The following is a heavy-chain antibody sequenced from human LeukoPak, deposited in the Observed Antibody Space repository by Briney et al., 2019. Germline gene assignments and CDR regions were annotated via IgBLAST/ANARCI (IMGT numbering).Heavy chain of an antibody. D-gene: IGHD3-22*01. CDR2: IRSKAKSYAT. Sequence: GGSLRLSCAASGFTFSGSAMHWVRQASGKGLEWVGRIRSKAKSYATAYAASVKGRFTISRDDSKNTAYLQMNSLRAEDTAVYYCAKLRWDSSGFSDYWGQGTLVTVSS. CDR1: GFTFSGSA. V-gene: IGHV3-73*01. J-gene: IGHJ4*02. CDR3: AKLRWDSSGFSDY.